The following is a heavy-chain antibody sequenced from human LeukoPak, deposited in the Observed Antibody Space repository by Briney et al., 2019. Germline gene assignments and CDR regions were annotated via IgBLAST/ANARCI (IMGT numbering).Heavy chain of an antibody. V-gene: IGHV1-18*01. J-gene: IGHJ4*02. CDR2: ISAYNGYT. Sequence: ASVKVSFKASGYTFTSYGITWVRQAPGQGLEWMGWISAYNGYTNYAQKLQGRVTMTTDTSTSTAYMDLRSLRSDDTAVYYCARDVPSIYDFWSAYYTLDYWGQGTLVTVSS. CDR3: ARDVPSIYDFWSAYYTLDY. D-gene: IGHD3-3*01. CDR1: GYTFTSYG.